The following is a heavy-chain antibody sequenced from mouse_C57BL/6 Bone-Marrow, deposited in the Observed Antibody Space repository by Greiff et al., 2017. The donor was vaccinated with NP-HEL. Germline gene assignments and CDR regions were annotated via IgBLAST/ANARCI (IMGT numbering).Heavy chain of an antibody. V-gene: IGHV1-59*01. CDR2: IDPSDSYT. J-gene: IGHJ3*01. Sequence: QVHVKQPGAELVRPGTSVKLSCKASGYTFTSYWMHWVKQRPGQGLEWIGVIDPSDSYTNYNQKFKGKATLTVDTSSSTAYMQLSSLTSEDSAVYYCQTGRFAYWGQGTLVTVSA. D-gene: IGHD4-1*01. CDR1: GYTFTSYW. CDR3: QTGRFAY.